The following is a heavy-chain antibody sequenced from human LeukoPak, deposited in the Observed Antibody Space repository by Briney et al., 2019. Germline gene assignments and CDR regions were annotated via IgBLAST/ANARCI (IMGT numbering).Heavy chain of an antibody. CDR3: ARRRSRITMVRGVNEWFDP. CDR1: GYSFTSYW. CDR2: IDPIDSYT. D-gene: IGHD3-10*01. J-gene: IGHJ5*02. V-gene: IGHV5-10-1*01. Sequence: GEYLRISCKGSGYSFTSYWISWVRQMPGKGLEWMGRIDPIDSYTDYSPSFQGHVTISVDKSISTAYLQWNSLKASDTAMYYCARRRSRITMVRGVNEWFDPWGQGTLVTVSS.